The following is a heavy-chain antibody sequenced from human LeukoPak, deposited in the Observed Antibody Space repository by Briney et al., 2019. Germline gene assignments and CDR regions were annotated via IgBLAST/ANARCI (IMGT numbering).Heavy chain of an antibody. CDR3: TTEGSGWYPYYYYYMDV. D-gene: IGHD6-19*01. CDR1: GFSFSGYS. J-gene: IGHJ6*03. V-gene: IGHV3-21*03. CDR2: ITSSSSYI. Sequence: GGSLRLSCAGSGFSFSGYSMNWVRQAPGKGLEWVSTITSSSSYIYYSDSVKGRFTISRDNSKNTLYLQMNSLKTEDTAVYYCTTEGSGWYPYYYYYMDVWGKGTTVTVSS.